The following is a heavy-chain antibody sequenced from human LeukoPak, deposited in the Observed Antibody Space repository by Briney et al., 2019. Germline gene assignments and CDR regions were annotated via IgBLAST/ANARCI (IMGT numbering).Heavy chain of an antibody. D-gene: IGHD4-17*01. Sequence: SETLSLTCAVYGGSFSGYYWSWIRQPPGKGLEWIGEINHSGSTNYNPSLKGRVTISVDTSKNQFSLKLSSVTAADTAVYYCARDRMSSYGDYFDYWGQGTLVTVSS. CDR2: INHSGST. CDR1: GGSFSGYY. CDR3: ARDRMSSYGDYFDY. J-gene: IGHJ4*02. V-gene: IGHV4-34*01.